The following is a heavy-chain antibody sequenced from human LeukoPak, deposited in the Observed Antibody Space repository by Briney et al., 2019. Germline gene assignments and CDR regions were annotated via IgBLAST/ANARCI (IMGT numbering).Heavy chain of an antibody. Sequence: GASVTVSCKASGYTFTSYYMHWVRQAPGQGLEWMGIINPSGGSTSYAQKFQGRVTMTRDTSTSTVYMELSSLRSEDTAVYYCARVLAKNWFDPWGQGTLVTVSS. J-gene: IGHJ5*02. CDR2: INPSGGST. V-gene: IGHV1-46*01. CDR1: GYTFTSYY. CDR3: ARVLAKNWFDP.